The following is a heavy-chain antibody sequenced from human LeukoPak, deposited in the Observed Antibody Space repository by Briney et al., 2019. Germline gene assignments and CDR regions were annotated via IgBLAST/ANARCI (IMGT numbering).Heavy chain of an antibody. CDR2: ISYDGSNK. J-gene: IGHJ4*02. V-gene: IGHV3-30-3*01. Sequence: PGRSLRLSCAASGFTFSSYAMHWVRQAPGKGLVGVAVISYDGSNKYYADSVKGRFTISRDNSKNTLYLQMNSLRAEDTAVYYCARGRDYRSPEDYWGQGTLVTVSS. D-gene: IGHD4-11*01. CDR1: GFTFSSYA. CDR3: ARGRDYRSPEDY.